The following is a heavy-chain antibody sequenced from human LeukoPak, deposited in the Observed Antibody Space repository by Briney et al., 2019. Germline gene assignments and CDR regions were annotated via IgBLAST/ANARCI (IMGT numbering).Heavy chain of an antibody. Sequence: SVKVSCKASGGTFSSYAISWVRQAPGQGLEWMGGVIPIFGTADYAQKFQGRVTITTDESTSTIYMELSSLRSEDAAVYYCARISSYDSSAYPPGNWGQGTLVTVSS. CDR2: VIPIFGTA. V-gene: IGHV1-69*05. CDR1: GGTFSSYA. CDR3: ARISSYDSSAYPPGN. J-gene: IGHJ4*02. D-gene: IGHD3-22*01.